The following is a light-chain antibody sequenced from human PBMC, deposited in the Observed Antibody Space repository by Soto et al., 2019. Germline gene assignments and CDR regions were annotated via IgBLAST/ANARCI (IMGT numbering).Light chain of an antibody. V-gene: IGKV3-15*01. CDR2: GAS. Sequence: EIVMTQSPATLSVSPGERATLSCRASQSVSSNLAWYQQKPGQAPRLLVYGASTRPTGIPSRFSGSGSGTDFTLTISSLQPEDFATYYCQHFKSFPITFGQGTRLEIK. CDR3: QHFKSFPIT. J-gene: IGKJ5*01. CDR1: QSVSSN.